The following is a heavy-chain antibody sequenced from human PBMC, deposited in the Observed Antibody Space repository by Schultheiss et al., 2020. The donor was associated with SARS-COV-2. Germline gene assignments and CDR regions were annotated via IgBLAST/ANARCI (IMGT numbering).Heavy chain of an antibody. CDR2: ISYDGSNK. Sequence: GGSLRLSCAASGFTFTTYGMHWVRQAPGKGLEWVAVISYDGSNKYYADSVKGRFTISRDNAKNSLNLQMNSLRAEDTALYYCAKNPRSGSSSWYTFDFWGQGTLVTVSS. D-gene: IGHD6-13*01. J-gene: IGHJ4*02. CDR3: AKNPRSGSSSWYTFDF. CDR1: GFTFTTYG. V-gene: IGHV3-30*18.